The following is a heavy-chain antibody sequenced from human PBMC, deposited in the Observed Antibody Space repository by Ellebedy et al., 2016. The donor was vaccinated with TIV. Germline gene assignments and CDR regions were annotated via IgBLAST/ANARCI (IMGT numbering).Heavy chain of an antibody. CDR3: ACSRTFDY. J-gene: IGHJ4*02. Sequence: GESLKISCAASGFTFSSYAMSWVRQAPGKGLEWVSTISSTGSRTYYADSVEGRFIISRDNSKKTLYLQMNSLRAEDTAVYYCACSRTFDYWGQGTLVTVSS. CDR2: ISSTGSRT. V-gene: IGHV3-23*01. D-gene: IGHD6-19*01. CDR1: GFTFSSYA.